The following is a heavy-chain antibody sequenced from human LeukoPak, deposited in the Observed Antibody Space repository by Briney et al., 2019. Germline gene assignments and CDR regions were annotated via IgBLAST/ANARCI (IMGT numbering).Heavy chain of an antibody. V-gene: IGHV3-74*03. CDR2: ISNDGAGT. Sequence: GGSLRLSCAASGFTFSSYWVHWVRQAPGKGLVWVSGISNDGAGTTYTDSVKGQFTISRDNSKNTLYLQLNSLRAEDTAVYYCARLGCSGGSCHSFFGYWGQGTLVTVSS. D-gene: IGHD2-15*01. CDR3: ARLGCSGGSCHSFFGY. J-gene: IGHJ4*02. CDR1: GFTFSSYW.